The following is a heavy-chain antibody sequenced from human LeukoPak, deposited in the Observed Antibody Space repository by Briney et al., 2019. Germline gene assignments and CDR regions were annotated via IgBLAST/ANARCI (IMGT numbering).Heavy chain of an antibody. CDR1: GFSFDDYA. V-gene: IGHV3-9*03. CDR2: ISWNSGSI. J-gene: IGHJ3*02. Sequence: HPGGSLRLPCAASGFSFDDYAMYWVRQAPGKGLEWVSGISWNSGSIGYADSVKGRFTISRDNAKNSLYLQMNSLRAEDMALYYCAKGNYDLYAFDIWGQGTMVTVSS. CDR3: AKGNYDLYAFDI. D-gene: IGHD3-3*01.